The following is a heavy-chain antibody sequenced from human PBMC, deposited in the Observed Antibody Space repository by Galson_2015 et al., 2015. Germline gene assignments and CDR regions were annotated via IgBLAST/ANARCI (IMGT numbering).Heavy chain of an antibody. Sequence: SLRLSCAASGFTFSSYAMSWVRQAPGKGLEWVSAISGSGGSTYYADSVKGRFTISRDNSKNTLYLQMNSLRAEDTAVYYCAKDKSRLAITMIVVGAFDIWGQGTMVTVSS. D-gene: IGHD3-22*01. CDR1: GFTFSSYA. J-gene: IGHJ3*02. CDR2: ISGSGGST. V-gene: IGHV3-23*01. CDR3: AKDKSRLAITMIVVGAFDI.